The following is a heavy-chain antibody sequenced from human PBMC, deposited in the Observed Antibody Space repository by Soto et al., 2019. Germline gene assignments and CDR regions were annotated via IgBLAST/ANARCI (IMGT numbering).Heavy chain of an antibody. CDR3: ARGSSGSETDYYYYMDV. Sequence: AASVKVSCKASGGTFSSYTISWVRQAPGQGLEWMGRIIPILGIANYAQKFQGRVTITADKSTSTAYMELSSLRSEDTAVYYCARGSSGSETDYYYYMDVWGKGTTVTVSS. V-gene: IGHV1-69*02. J-gene: IGHJ6*03. D-gene: IGHD3-10*01. CDR2: IIPILGIA. CDR1: GGTFSSYT.